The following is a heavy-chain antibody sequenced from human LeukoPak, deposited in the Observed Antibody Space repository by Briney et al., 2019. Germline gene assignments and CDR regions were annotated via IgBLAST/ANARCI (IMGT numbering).Heavy chain of an antibody. D-gene: IGHD5-12*01. V-gene: IGHV3-64D*09. J-gene: IGHJ4*02. Sequence: GGSLRLSCSASGFTFSNFNLHWVRHAPGKGLEYVSAISGNGGTTYYVDSVKGRFIVSSDNSKNTLYLQMSSLRAEGTAVYYCVKESPATSADYWGQGTLVIVSS. CDR2: ISGNGGTT. CDR3: VKESPATSADY. CDR1: GFTFSNFN.